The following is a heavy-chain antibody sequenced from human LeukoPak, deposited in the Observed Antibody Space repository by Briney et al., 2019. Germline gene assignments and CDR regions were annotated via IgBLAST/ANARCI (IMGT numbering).Heavy chain of an antibody. CDR1: AYDFTGYH. CDR3: AKDRDGADRIIL. D-gene: IGHD5-24*01. J-gene: IGHJ4*02. Sequence: ASVKVSCKVVAYDFTGYHIHWVRQAPGQGPEWMGRLNPNTGHAVYAFKFQGRVTITRDTSTNTAYMEVARLTSDDTALYYCAKDRDGADRIILWGQGTLVTVSS. CDR2: LNPNTGHA. V-gene: IGHV1-2*06.